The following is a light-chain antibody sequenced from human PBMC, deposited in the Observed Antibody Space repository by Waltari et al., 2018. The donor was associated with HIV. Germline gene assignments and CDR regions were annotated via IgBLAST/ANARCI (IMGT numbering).Light chain of an antibody. J-gene: IGKJ3*01. Sequence: EIVLTQSPATLSLSPGERATLSCRASQSVSSYLAWYQHKPGQAPRLLIYDASNRATGIPPRFSGSGSGTDFTLTISSLEPEDFAVYYCQQRSNWHGEFTFGPGTKVDIK. CDR1: QSVSSY. CDR2: DAS. V-gene: IGKV3-11*01. CDR3: QQRSNWHGEFT.